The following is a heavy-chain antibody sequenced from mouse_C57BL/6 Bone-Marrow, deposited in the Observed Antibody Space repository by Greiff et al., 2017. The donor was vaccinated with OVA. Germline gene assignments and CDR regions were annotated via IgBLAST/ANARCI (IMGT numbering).Heavy chain of an antibody. CDR1: GFTFSSYG. CDR3: ARRWLLLYFDY. Sequence: EVQVVESGGDLVKPGGSLKLSCAASGFTFSSYGMSWVRQTPDKRLEWVATISSGGSYTYYPASVKGRFTISRDNAKNTLDLQMSSLKSEDTAMYYCARRWLLLYFDYWGQGTTLTVSS. V-gene: IGHV5-6*01. J-gene: IGHJ2*01. CDR2: ISSGGSYT. D-gene: IGHD2-3*01.